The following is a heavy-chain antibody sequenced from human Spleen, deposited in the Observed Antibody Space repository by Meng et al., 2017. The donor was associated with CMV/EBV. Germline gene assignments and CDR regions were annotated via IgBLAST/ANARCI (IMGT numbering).Heavy chain of an antibody. CDR3: ARAFDTSGYSPMGS. CDR1: GYTLTDYY. D-gene: IGHD3-22*01. Sequence: ASVKVSCKASGYTLTDYYMHWVRQAPGQGLEWMGWINPTSGDTNYAQRFQGRVTMTRDTSISTVYMELSRKRTDDTAVYYCARAFDTSGYSPMGSWGQGTLVTVSS. CDR2: INPTSGDT. J-gene: IGHJ5*02. V-gene: IGHV1-2*02.